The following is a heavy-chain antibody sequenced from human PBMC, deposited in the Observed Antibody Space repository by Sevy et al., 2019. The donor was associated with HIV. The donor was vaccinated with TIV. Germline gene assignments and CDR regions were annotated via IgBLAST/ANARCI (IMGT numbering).Heavy chain of an antibody. CDR2: IYTSGST. Sequence: SETLSLTCTVSGGSISSYYWSWIRQPAGKGLEWIGRIYTSGSTNYNPSLKSRVSMSVDTSKNQFSLKLSSVTAADTAVYYCGRGDPGSGWTAFDYRGQGTLVTVSS. CDR1: GGSISSYY. CDR3: GRGDPGSGWTAFDY. D-gene: IGHD6-19*01. V-gene: IGHV4-4*07. J-gene: IGHJ4*02.